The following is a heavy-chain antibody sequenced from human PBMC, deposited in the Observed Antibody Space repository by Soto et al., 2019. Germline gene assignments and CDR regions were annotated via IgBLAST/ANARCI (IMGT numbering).Heavy chain of an antibody. D-gene: IGHD5-18*01. CDR1: GYTFPSYG. CDR3: ARRPTAYEDTAMDHDGDSDAFDI. Sequence: ASVKVSCKASGYTFPSYGISWVRQAPGQGLEWMGWISAYNGNTNYAQKLQGRVTMTTDTSTSTAYMELRSLRSDDTAVYYCARRPTAYEDTAMDHDGDSDAFDIWGQGTMVTVSS. V-gene: IGHV1-18*01. J-gene: IGHJ3*02. CDR2: ISAYNGNT.